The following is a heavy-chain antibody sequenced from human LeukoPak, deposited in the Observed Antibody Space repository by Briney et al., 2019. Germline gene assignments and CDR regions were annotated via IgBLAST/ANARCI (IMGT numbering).Heavy chain of an antibody. CDR1: GFTFSSYG. CDR3: AKDLGRYFDWLFLFDY. V-gene: IGHV3-30*18. J-gene: IGHJ4*02. D-gene: IGHD3-9*01. CDR2: ISYDGSNK. Sequence: GGSLRLSCAASGFTFSSYGMHWVRQAPGKGLEWVAVISYDGSNKYYADSVKGRFTISRDNSKNTLYLQMNSLRAEDTAVYYCAKDLGRYFDWLFLFDYWGQGTLVTVSS.